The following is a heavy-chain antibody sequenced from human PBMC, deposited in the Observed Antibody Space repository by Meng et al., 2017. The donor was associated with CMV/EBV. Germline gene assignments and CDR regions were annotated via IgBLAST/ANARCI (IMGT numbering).Heavy chain of an antibody. V-gene: IGHV3-43*01. Sequence: GESLKISCAASGFTFDDYTMHWVRQAPGKGLEWVSLISWDGGSTYYADSVKGRFTISRDNSKNYLYLQMNSLRTDDTALYYCAKDIGYSSGWSLDYWGQGTLVTVSS. CDR3: AKDIGYSSGWSLDY. CDR1: GFTFDDYT. D-gene: IGHD6-19*01. J-gene: IGHJ4*02. CDR2: ISWDGGST.